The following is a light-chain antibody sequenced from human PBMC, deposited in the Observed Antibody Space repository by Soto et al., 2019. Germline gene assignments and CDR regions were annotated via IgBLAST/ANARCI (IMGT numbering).Light chain of an antibody. CDR3: QQSVESPYT. V-gene: IGKV3-20*01. J-gene: IGKJ2*01. Sequence: EIVLTQSPGTLSLSPGQRATLSCRASQTVSRSYLAWYQQTPGQAPRLLIYDASSRATGIPDRFSGSGSGTDFILTISRLEPEDFAVYYCQQSVESPYTFGPGTKLEIK. CDR2: DAS. CDR1: QTVSRSY.